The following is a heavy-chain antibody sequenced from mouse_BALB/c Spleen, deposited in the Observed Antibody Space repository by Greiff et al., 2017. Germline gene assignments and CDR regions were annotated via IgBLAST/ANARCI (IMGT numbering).Heavy chain of an antibody. J-gene: IGHJ1*01. V-gene: IGHV3-2*02. CDR1: GYSITSDYA. CDR2: ISYSGST. D-gene: IGHD2-1*01. CDR3: ARWRGNFGYFDV. Sequence: EVKLQESGPGLVKPSQSLSLTCTVTGYSITSDYAWNWLRQFPGNKLEWMGYISYSGSTSYNPSLKSRISITRDTSKNQFFLQLNSVTTEDTATYCCARWRGNFGYFDVWGAGTTVTVSS.